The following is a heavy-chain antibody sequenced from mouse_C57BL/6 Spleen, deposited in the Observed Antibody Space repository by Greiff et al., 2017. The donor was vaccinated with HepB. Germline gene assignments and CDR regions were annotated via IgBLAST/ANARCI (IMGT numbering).Heavy chain of an antibody. J-gene: IGHJ4*01. CDR1: GFSLTSYG. V-gene: IGHV2-2*01. CDR2: IWSGGST. D-gene: IGHD2-3*01. Sequence: QVHVKQSGPGLVQPSQSLSITCTVSGFSLTSYGVHWVRQSPGKGLEWLGVIWSGGSTDYNAAFISRLSISKDNSKSQVFFKMNSLQADDTAIYYCARKDGYYYYAMDYWGQGTSVTVSS. CDR3: ARKDGYYYYAMDY.